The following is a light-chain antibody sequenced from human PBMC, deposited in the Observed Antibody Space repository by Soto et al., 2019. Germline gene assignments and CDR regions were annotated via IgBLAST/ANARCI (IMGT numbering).Light chain of an antibody. CDR3: LLSYSGARPAV. CDR1: TGAITSGHY. Sequence: QAVVTQEPSLTVSPGGTVTLTCGSSTGAITSGHYPYWFQQKPGQAPRTLIYDTSNKHSWTPARFSGSLLGGKAALTLSGVQPEDEAESYCLLSYSGARPAVFGGGTQVTVL. CDR2: DTS. V-gene: IGLV7-46*01. J-gene: IGLJ2*01.